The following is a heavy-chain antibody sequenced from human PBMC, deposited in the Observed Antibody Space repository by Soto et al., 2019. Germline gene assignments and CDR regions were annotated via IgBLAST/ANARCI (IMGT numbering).Heavy chain of an antibody. J-gene: IGHJ4*02. V-gene: IGHV4-31*03. Sequence: SETLSLTCTVSGGSISSGGYYWSWIRQHPGKGLEWIGYIYYSGSTYYNPSLKSRVTISVDTSKNQFSLKLSSVTAADTAVYYCARVDCTNGVCSDFDYWGQGTLVTVSS. D-gene: IGHD2-8*01. CDR2: IYYSGST. CDR1: GGSISSGGYY. CDR3: ARVDCTNGVCSDFDY.